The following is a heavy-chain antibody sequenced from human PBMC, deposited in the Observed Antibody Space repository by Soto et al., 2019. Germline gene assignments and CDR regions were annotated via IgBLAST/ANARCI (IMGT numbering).Heavy chain of an antibody. CDR1: GGSISSAAYY. V-gene: IGHV4-31*03. Sequence: QVQLQESGPGLVKPSQTLSLTCTVSGGSISSAAYYWGWIRQHPGKGLEWIGYISHSGSTYYTPSLKSRVIISADTSKTQFSVNLTSVTAADTAVYYCAREYTYGSNFFDCWGQGALVTVSS. D-gene: IGHD5-18*01. CDR2: ISHSGST. J-gene: IGHJ4*02. CDR3: AREYTYGSNFFDC.